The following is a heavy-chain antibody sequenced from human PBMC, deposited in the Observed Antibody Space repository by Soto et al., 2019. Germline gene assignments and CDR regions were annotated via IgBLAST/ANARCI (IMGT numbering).Heavy chain of an antibody. Sequence: EVQLVQSGGGLIQPGGSLRLSCAASGLTLSKYWMHWVRQAPGKGLVWVSRVNGDGSITNYADSVRGRFTVIRDNANNTLYRQLNKMTDEDTGVYYCAALGEHLWYDYNWGQGTRVTFSS. D-gene: IGHD4-4*01. CDR2: VNGDGSIT. J-gene: IGHJ4*02. V-gene: IGHV3-74*01. CDR1: GLTLSKYW. CDR3: AALGEHLWYDYN.